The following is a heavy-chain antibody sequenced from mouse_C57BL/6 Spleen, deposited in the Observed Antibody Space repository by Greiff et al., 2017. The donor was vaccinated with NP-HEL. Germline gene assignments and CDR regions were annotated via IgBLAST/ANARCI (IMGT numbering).Heavy chain of an antibody. CDR1: GFTFSDYY. J-gene: IGHJ3*01. D-gene: IGHD2-2*01. CDR3: ARHGGYDASFAY. V-gene: IGHV5-12*01. CDR2: ISNGGGST. Sequence: EVHLVESGGGLVQPGGSLKLSCAASGFTFSDYYMYWVRQTPEKRLEWVAYISNGGGSTYYPDTVKGRFTISRDNAKNTLYLQMSRLKSEDPAMYYCARHGGYDASFAYWGQGTLVTVSA.